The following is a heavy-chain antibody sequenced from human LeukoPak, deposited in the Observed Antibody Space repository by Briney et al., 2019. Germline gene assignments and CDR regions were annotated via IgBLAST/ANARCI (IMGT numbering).Heavy chain of an antibody. CDR3: ARGYCSSTSCSNFDY. D-gene: IGHD2-2*01. Sequence: PSETLSLTCAVSGGSISSSNWWSWVRQPPGKGLEWIGEIYHSGNPNYNPSLKSRVTISVDKSKNQFSLKLSSVTAADTAVYYCARGYCSSTSCSNFDYWGQGTLVTVSS. V-gene: IGHV4-4*02. J-gene: IGHJ4*02. CDR1: GGSISSSNW. CDR2: IYHSGNP.